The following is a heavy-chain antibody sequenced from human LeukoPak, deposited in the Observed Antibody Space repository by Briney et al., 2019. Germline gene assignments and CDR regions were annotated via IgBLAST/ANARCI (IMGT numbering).Heavy chain of an antibody. Sequence: WIGYIYPSGTTNHNPSLKSRVTISVDTSKNHFSLQLTSVTAADTPVYYCARALATSLPFDSSGQ. D-gene: IGHD1-1*01. J-gene: IGHJ4*02. V-gene: IGHV4-61*03. CDR2: IYPSGTT. CDR3: ARALATSLPFDS.